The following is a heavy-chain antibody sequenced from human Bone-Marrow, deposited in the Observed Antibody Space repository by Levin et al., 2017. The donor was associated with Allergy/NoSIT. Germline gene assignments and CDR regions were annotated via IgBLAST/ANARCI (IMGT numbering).Heavy chain of an antibody. CDR1: GFTFSSYG. V-gene: IGHV3-30*02. J-gene: IGHJ1*01. CDR3: ARGAEYFRH. Sequence: GESLKISCAASGFTFSSYGMHWVRQAPGKGLEWVAFIRHDGSNKYYADFVKGRFTISRDNSKNTMYLQMNSLRAEDTAVYYCARGAEYFRHWGQGTPVTVSS. CDR2: IRHDGSNK.